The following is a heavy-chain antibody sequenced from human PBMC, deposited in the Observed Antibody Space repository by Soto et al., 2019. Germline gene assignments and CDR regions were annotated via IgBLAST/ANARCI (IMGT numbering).Heavy chain of an antibody. V-gene: IGHV4-34*01. J-gene: IGHJ5*02. D-gene: IGHD3-10*01. CDR3: ARVLVTMVRGVQFDP. CDR1: GGSFSGYY. CDR2: INHSGST. Sequence: QVQLQQWGAGLLKPSETLSLTCAVYGGSFSGYYWSWIRQPPGKGLEWIGEINHSGSTNYNPSLKRRVTISVDTSKNQFSLKLSSVTAADTAVYYCARVLVTMVRGVQFDPWGQGTLVTVSS.